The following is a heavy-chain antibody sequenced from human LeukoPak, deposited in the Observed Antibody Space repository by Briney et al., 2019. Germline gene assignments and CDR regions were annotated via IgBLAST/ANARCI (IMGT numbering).Heavy chain of an antibody. V-gene: IGHV1-69*13. D-gene: IGHD7-27*01. CDR2: IIPIFGTA. CDR3: ARAGWGKGPGAFDI. J-gene: IGHJ3*02. CDR1: GGTFSSYA. Sequence: SVKVSCKASGGTFSSYAISWVRQAPGQGLEWMGGIIPIFGTANYAQKFQGRVTITADESTSTAYMELRSLRSDDTAVYYCARAGWGKGPGAFDIWGQGTMVTVSS.